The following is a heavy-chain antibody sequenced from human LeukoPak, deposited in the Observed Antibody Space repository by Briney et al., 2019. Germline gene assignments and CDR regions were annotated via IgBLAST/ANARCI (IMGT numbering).Heavy chain of an antibody. V-gene: IGHV3-73*01. Sequence: GGSLKLSCAASGFTFSDSAIHWVRQASGKGLGWVGRIRSRPNTSATAYAASVQGRFTISRDDSKNTAYLQMNSLRAEDTAIYLCAKDATPRNSIWDHFDSWGQGTLVTVS. CDR2: IRSRPNTSAT. J-gene: IGHJ4*02. CDR3: AKDATPRNSIWDHFDS. CDR1: GFTFSDSA. D-gene: IGHD1-7*01.